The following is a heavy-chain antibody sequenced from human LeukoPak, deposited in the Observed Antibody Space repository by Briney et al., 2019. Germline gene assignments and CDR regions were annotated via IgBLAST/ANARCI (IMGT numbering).Heavy chain of an antibody. CDR3: AKGGVAAAREY. V-gene: IGHV3-23*01. J-gene: IGHJ4*02. D-gene: IGHD6-6*01. Sequence: GGSLRLSCAASGFTFISYAMSWVRQAPGKGLECVSAISGSGGSTYYADSVKGRFTISRDNSKNTLYLQMNSLRVEDRAVYYCAKGGVAAAREYWGQGTLVTVSS. CDR2: ISGSGGST. CDR1: GFTFISYA.